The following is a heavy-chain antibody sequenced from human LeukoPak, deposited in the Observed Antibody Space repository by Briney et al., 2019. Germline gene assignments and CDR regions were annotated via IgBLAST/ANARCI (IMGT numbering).Heavy chain of an antibody. CDR2: IIPIFGTA. CDR1: VGTFSSYA. J-gene: IGHJ4*02. Sequence: SVKVSCKASVGTFSSYAISWVRQAPGQGLEWMGGIIPIFGTANYAQKFQGRVTITTDESTSTAYMELSSLRSEDTAVYYCAREGVSGHFGFDYWGQGTLVTVSS. D-gene: IGHD2-8*01. V-gene: IGHV1-69*05. CDR3: AREGVSGHFGFDY.